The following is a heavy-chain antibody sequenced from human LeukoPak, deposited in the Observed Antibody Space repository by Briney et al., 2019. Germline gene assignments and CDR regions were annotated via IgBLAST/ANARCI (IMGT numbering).Heavy chain of an antibody. J-gene: IGHJ3*02. CDR3: ARGRGVVVPAAPTGDPFDI. CDR2: INPSGGST. D-gene: IGHD2-2*01. V-gene: IGHV1-46*01. Sequence: ASVKVSCKASGYTFTSYYMHWVRQAPGQGLEWMGIINPSGGSTSYAQKFQGRVTMTRDTSTSTVYTELSSLTSEDTAVYYCARGRGVVVPAAPTGDPFDIWGQGTMVTVSS. CDR1: GYTFTSYY.